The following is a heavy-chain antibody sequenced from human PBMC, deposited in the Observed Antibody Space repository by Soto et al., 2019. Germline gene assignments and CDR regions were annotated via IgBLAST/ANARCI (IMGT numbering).Heavy chain of an antibody. D-gene: IGHD6-19*01. V-gene: IGHV3-30*02. Sequence: GGSLRLSCAASGFTFSIYGMHWVRQAPGKGLEWVAAIWYDGTNKYYGDSVKGRFTISRDNSKNSLYLQMNSLRAEDTALYYCAKDRGGWTLTDFDYWGQGTLVTVSS. J-gene: IGHJ4*02. CDR3: AKDRGGWTLTDFDY. CDR2: IWYDGTNK. CDR1: GFTFSIYG.